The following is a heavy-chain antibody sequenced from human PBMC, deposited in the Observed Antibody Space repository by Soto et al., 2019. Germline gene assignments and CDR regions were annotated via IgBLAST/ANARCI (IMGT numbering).Heavy chain of an antibody. CDR3: ARDVLGYCSSTSCFNYYRYVMYV. CDR2: IYHSGST. Sequence: PSETLSLTCAVSGGSISSSTWWSCVRQPPGKGLEWIGEIYHSGSTNYNPSLKSRVTISVDKSKNQFSLKLSSVTAADTAVYYCARDVLGYCSSTSCFNYYRYVMYVPARRTTVIVSS. CDR1: GGSISSSTW. D-gene: IGHD2-2*01. J-gene: IGHJ6*02. V-gene: IGHV4-4*02.